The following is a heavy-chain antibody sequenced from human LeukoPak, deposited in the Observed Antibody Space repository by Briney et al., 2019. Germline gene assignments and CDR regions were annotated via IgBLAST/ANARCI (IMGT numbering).Heavy chain of an antibody. CDR2: ISPNSGNT. V-gene: IGHV1-8*01. Sequence: ASVKVSCNASGYTFTSYDINWVRQATGQGLEWRGWISPNSGNTGYAQKLQGRVTMTRNTSISTAYMELSSLRSEDTAVYYCARGSRIAADGTYYYYYYMDVWGKGTTVTVSS. J-gene: IGHJ6*03. CDR1: GYTFTSYD. CDR3: ARGSRIAADGTYYYYYYMDV. D-gene: IGHD6-13*01.